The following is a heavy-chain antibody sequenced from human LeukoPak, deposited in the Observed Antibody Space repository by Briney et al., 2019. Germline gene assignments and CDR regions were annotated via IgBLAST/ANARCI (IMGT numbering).Heavy chain of an antibody. V-gene: IGHV3-15*01. D-gene: IGHD1-26*01. CDR3: TRGGGAFDI. CDR2: IKGKTDGGTT. J-gene: IGHJ3*02. CDR1: GFSFTNAW. Sequence: RPGGSLRLSCAASGFSFTNAWMSWVPQAPGKGLEWVGRIKGKTDGGTTDYAATVKGRFAISRVDSKTTLHLQMNSLKTEDTAVYFCTRGGGAFDIWGQGTKVTVSS.